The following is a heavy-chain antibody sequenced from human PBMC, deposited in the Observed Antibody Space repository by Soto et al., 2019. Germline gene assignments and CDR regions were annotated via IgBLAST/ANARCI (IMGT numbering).Heavy chain of an antibody. V-gene: IGHV1-18*01. J-gene: IGHJ4*02. CDR1: GHTFTSYG. CDR2: ISAYNGNT. Sequence: ASVKVSCKASGHTFTSYGISWVRQAPGQGLEWMGWISAYNGNTNYAQKLQGRVTMTTDTSTSTAYMELRSLRSDDTAVYYCATQATEKSPFDYWGQGTLVTVSS. CDR3: ATQATEKSPFDY.